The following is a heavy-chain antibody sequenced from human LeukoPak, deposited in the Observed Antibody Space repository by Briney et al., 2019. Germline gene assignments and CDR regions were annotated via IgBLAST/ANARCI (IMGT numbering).Heavy chain of an antibody. CDR1: GVSITAYY. J-gene: IGHJ4*02. D-gene: IGHD4-17*01. CDR3: ASLTTVTQGYFGS. Sequence: SETLSLTCTVSGVSITAYYWSWIRQPPGKGLEWIGYIYYSGSTNYNPSLKSRLSISVDASKNQFSLKLNSVTATDTAVYYCASLTTVTQGYFGSWGQGTLVTVSS. CDR2: IYYSGST. V-gene: IGHV4-59*08.